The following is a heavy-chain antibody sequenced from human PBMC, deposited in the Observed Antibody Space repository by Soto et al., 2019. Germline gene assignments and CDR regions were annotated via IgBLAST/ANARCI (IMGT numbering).Heavy chain of an antibody. Sequence: TSETLSLTCAVSGDSISRSKWWTWVRQTPGKGLEWIGKIDHNGITNYNLSLESRVTISKDNSKNQLSLKLSSVTAADSAVYYCARMNRDYYYYGMDVWGQGATVTVSS. CDR1: GDSISRSKW. J-gene: IGHJ6*02. V-gene: IGHV4-4*02. CDR3: ARMNRDYYYYGMDV. CDR2: IDHNGIT.